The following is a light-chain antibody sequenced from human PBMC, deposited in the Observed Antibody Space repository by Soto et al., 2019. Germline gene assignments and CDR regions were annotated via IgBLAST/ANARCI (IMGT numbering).Light chain of an antibody. V-gene: IGKV1-39*01. CDR3: QQTYSTGFT. CDR2: AGS. Sequence: DIQMTQSPSSLSASVGDRVTITCRTSQSISSYLDWYQQKPGKAPNLLIYAGSNLQSGVPSRFSGSGSGTDFTLTISSLQPEDFATYYCQQTYSTGFTFGQGTRLEIK. CDR1: QSISSY. J-gene: IGKJ5*01.